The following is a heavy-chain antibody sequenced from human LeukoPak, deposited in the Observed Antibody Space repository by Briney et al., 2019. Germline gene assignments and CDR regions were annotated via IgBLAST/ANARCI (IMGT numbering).Heavy chain of an antibody. Sequence: SETLSLTCTVSGASISSYYWSWIRQPAGKGLEWIGRIHTSGTSNYNPSLKSRVTMSADTSKNQFSLKLSSVTAADTAVYYCAGSYYYYYTADHYYMDVWGKGTTVTISS. J-gene: IGHJ6*03. CDR2: IHTSGTS. V-gene: IGHV4-4*07. D-gene: IGHD1-26*01. CDR1: GASISSYY. CDR3: AGSYYYYYTADHYYMDV.